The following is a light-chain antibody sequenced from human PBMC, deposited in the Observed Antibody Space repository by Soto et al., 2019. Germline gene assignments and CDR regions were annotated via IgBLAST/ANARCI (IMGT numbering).Light chain of an antibody. CDR1: NSDVGYYNL. CDR2: EVS. J-gene: IGLJ1*01. V-gene: IGLV2-23*02. Sequence: QSVLTQPASVSGSPGQSITISCAGTNSDVGYYNLVSWYQQYPGKAPRLLIYEVSERPSGISNRFSGSKSGNTASLTISGLQAEDEADYFCLSYGGICTNVFGTGTNVTVL. CDR3: LSYGGICTNV.